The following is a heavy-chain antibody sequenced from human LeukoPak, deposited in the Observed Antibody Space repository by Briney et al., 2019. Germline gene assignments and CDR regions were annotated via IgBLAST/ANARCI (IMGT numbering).Heavy chain of an antibody. CDR3: ARDSYYYDSSGYLILDY. CDR2: INHSGST. V-gene: IGHV4-34*01. Sequence: SETLSLTCAVYGGSFSGYYWSWIRQAPGKGLEWIGEINHSGSTNYNPSLKSRVTISVDTSKNQFSLKLSSVTAADTAVYYCARDSYYYDSSGYLILDYWGQGILVTVSS. J-gene: IGHJ4*02. CDR1: GGSFSGYY. D-gene: IGHD3-22*01.